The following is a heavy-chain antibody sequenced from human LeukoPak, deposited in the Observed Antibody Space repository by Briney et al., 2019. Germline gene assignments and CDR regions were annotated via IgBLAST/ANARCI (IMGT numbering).Heavy chain of an antibody. CDR2: INHSGST. V-gene: IGHV4-34*01. CDR1: GGSFSGYY. Sequence: SETLSLTCAVHGGSFSGYYWSWIRQPPGKGLEWIGEINHSGSTNYNPSLKSRVTISVDTSKNQFSLKLSSVTAADTAVYYCARAGARYCSSTSCRPYYYYMDVWGKGTTVTVSS. D-gene: IGHD2-2*01. J-gene: IGHJ6*03. CDR3: ARAGARYCSSTSCRPYYYYMDV.